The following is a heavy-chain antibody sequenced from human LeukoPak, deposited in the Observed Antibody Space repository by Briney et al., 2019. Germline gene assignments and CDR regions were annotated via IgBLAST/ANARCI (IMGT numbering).Heavy chain of an antibody. CDR2: INSDGSST. CDR3: ARDSRRGGIAARPSDY. J-gene: IGHJ4*02. V-gene: IGHV3-74*01. Sequence: GGSLRLSCAASGFIFTNYFMSWVRQAPGKGLVWVSRINSDGSSTSYADSVKGRFTISRDNAKNTLYLQMNSLRAEDTAVYYCARDSRRGGIAARPSDYWGQGTLVTVSS. D-gene: IGHD6-6*01. CDR1: GFIFTNYF.